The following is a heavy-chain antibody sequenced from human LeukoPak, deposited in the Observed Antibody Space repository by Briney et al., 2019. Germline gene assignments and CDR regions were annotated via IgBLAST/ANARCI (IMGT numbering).Heavy chain of an antibody. J-gene: IGHJ4*02. V-gene: IGHV3-23*01. CDR2: IYENGGTT. CDR1: GFTFRSHA. CDR3: AKDFRIGYSAHFDY. D-gene: IGHD2-21*01. Sequence: GRSLRLSCVGSGFTFRSHAMSWVRQAPEKGLEFVSGIYENGGTTYYAGSVKGRFSISRDNSKNTLYLQMDSLRGEDTAVYYCAKDFRIGYSAHFDYWGQGALVTVSS.